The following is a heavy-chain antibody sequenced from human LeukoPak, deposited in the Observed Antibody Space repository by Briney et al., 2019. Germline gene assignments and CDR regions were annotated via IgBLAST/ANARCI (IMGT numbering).Heavy chain of an antibody. CDR3: ARAMAAPYFYYGMDV. D-gene: IGHD5-24*01. CDR1: GGSFSGYY. J-gene: IGHJ6*04. Sequence: SETLSLTCAVYGGSFSGYYWSWIRQPPGKGLEWIGEIYYSGSTNYNPSLKSRVTIQVDTSKNQFSLELSSVTAADTAVYYCARAMAAPYFYYGMDVWGKGTTVTVSS. V-gene: IGHV4-34*01. CDR2: IYYSGST.